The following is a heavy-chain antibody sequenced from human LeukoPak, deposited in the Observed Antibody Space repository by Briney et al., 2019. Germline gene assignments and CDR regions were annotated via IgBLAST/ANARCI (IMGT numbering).Heavy chain of an antibody. CDR2: IKQDGSQK. Sequence: HTGGSLRLSCAASGFTFSSYWMSWVRQAPGKGLEWVANIKQDGSQKYYVGSVKGRFTISRDNTKNSLYLQMNSLRVDDTAVYYCAREQYGDHFDNWGQGTLVTVSS. CDR3: AREQYGDHFDN. J-gene: IGHJ4*02. CDR1: GFTFSSYW. D-gene: IGHD4-17*01. V-gene: IGHV3-7*01.